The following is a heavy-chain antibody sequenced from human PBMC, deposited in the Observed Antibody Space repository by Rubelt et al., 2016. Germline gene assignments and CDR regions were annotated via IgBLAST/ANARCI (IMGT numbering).Heavy chain of an antibody. V-gene: IGHV4-59*08. CDR3: ARHATTDRSLDP. CDR1: GASISSYY. CDR2: FYHTGST. J-gene: IGHJ5*02. D-gene: IGHD4-11*01. Sequence: LQKPSETLSLTCSVSGASISSYYWSWIRQPPGRGLEWIASFYHTGSTTYNPSLKSRVTMSVDTSKNQVSLNLNSVTAADTAVYYCARHATTDRSLDPWGQGTLVSVSS.